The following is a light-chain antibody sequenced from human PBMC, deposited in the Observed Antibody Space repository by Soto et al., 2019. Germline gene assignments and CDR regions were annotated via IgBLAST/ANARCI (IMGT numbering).Light chain of an antibody. Sequence: LTQCPGTVSLSQSERVTLSCRASQGVDNNVAWYQQKPGQAPRLLIYSASTRATGMPARFSGSGSGTEFTLTIGSLEPEDFAVYYCQESSNWPWTFGQGTKVDIK. CDR1: QGVDNN. CDR2: SAS. CDR3: QESSNWPWT. J-gene: IGKJ1*01. V-gene: IGKV3D-11*01.